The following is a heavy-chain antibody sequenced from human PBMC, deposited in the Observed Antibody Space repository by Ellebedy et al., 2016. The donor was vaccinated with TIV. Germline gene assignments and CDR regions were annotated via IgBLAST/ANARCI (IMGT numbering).Heavy chain of an antibody. CDR1: QFTVSYNY. CDR2: IYTDDRT. J-gene: IGHJ2*01. CDR3: ARATFYDVDLSGWYFDL. D-gene: IGHD3-10*02. V-gene: IGHV3-66*01. Sequence: GGSLRLSCAASQFTVSYNYMNWVRQAPGKGPEWVSGIYTDDRTYYADSVKGRFTISRDNSKNTLYLQMNSLRTEDTAVYYCARATFYDVDLSGWYFDLWGRGSLVTVSS.